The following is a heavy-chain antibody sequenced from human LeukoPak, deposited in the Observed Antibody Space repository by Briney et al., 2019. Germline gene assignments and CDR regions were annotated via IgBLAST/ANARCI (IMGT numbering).Heavy chain of an antibody. D-gene: IGHD3-22*01. Sequence: PGGSLRLSCAASGFTFSSYAMTWVRQAPGKGLEWVSTISGSGGSTYYADSRKGRFTISRDNSKSTLYLQMNSLRAEDTAVYYCAKYYYVSSGSSTLGDYWGQGTLVTVSS. CDR1: GFTFSSYA. V-gene: IGHV3-23*01. J-gene: IGHJ4*02. CDR2: ISGSGGST. CDR3: AKYYYVSSGSSTLGDY.